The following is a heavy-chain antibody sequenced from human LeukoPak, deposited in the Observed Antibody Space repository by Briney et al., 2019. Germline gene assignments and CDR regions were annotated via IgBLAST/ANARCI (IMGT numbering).Heavy chain of an antibody. D-gene: IGHD3-16*01. CDR2: IYSTGAT. CDR1: DDSMSSFY. Sequence: KSSETLSLTCTVSDDSMSSFYWSWIRQPPGKGPEWIAYIYSTGATSYNPSLRSRVSISLDTSKSHFSLKLRSVTVADTAVYFRARLKMGAYFDLWGRGTLVTVSS. CDR3: ARLKMGAYFDL. J-gene: IGHJ2*01. V-gene: IGHV4-59*08.